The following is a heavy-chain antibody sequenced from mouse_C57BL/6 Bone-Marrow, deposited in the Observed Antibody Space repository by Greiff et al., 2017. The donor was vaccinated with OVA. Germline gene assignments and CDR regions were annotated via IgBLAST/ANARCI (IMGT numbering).Heavy chain of an antibody. Sequence: EVKLVESGPGLVKPSQSLSLTCSVTGYSITSGYYWNWIRQFPGNKLEWMGYISYDGSNNYNPSLKNRISITRDTSKNQFFLKLNSVTTEDTATYYGANYHGNDFDYWGQGTTLTVSS. J-gene: IGHJ2*01. D-gene: IGHD1-1*01. CDR1: GYSITSGYY. CDR3: ANYHGNDFDY. CDR2: ISYDGSN. V-gene: IGHV3-6*01.